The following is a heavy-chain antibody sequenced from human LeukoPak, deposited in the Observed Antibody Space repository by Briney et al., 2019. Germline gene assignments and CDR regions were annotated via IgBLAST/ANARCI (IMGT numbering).Heavy chain of an antibody. Sequence: ASVKVSCKASGYTFTGYYMHWVRQAPGQGLEWMGWLNLNSGGTNYAQKFQGRVTMTRDTSINTAYMELSRLRSDDTAVYYCATEDDYWGQGTLVTVSS. V-gene: IGHV1-2*02. CDR2: LNLNSGGT. J-gene: IGHJ4*02. CDR1: GYTFTGYY. CDR3: ATEDDY.